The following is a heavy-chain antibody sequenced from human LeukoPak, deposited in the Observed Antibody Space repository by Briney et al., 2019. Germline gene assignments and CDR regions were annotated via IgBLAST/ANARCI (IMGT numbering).Heavy chain of an antibody. Sequence: SETLSLTCTVSGGSISSGGYYWSRIRQHPGKGLEWIAYIYYSGNTYYSPSLKSRVTISVDTSKNQFSLKLSSVTAADTAVYYCARAAPDAFDIWGQGTMVTVSS. CDR1: GGSISSGGYY. CDR3: ARAAPDAFDI. CDR2: IYYSGNT. J-gene: IGHJ3*02. V-gene: IGHV4-31*03.